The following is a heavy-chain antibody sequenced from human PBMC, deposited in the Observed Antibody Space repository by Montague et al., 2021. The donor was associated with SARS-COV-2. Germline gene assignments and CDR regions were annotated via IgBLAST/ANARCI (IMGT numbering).Heavy chain of an antibody. CDR3: ARGSGYSGYALAY. V-gene: IGHV4-59*02. CDR1: GDSVNNYY. Sequence: SETLSLTCTVSGDSVNNYYWSWIRQSLGKGLEYIGYIYYSGGANYYPSRGTNYNPSFESRVAISLDTSKNQFSLNLSSVTTADTAVYYCARGSGYSGYALAYWGQGTLVTVSS. CDR2: IYYSGGANYYPSRGT. D-gene: IGHD5-12*01. J-gene: IGHJ4*02.